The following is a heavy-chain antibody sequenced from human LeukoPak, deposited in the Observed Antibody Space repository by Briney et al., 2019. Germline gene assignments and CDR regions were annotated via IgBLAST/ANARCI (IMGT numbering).Heavy chain of an antibody. D-gene: IGHD4-17*01. J-gene: IGHJ5*02. CDR3: IVFGDSNH. Sequence: GGSLRLSCAASGLTGSHNYVSWVRQAPGKGLEWVSAIHTSGDTCYADSVKGRFTISRDTSKNTLYLQINSLRVEDMAVYYCIVFGDSNHWGQGTLVTVSS. CDR2: IHTSGDT. CDR1: GLTGSHNY. V-gene: IGHV3-53*01.